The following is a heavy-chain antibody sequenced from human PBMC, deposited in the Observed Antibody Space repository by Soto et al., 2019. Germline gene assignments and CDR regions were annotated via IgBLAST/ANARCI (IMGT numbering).Heavy chain of an antibody. V-gene: IGHV3-23*01. CDR1: GFTFSNYA. CDR3: AREDCSSTSCHYNYYHFDMDV. D-gene: IGHD2-2*01. J-gene: IGHJ6*02. Sequence: GGSLRLSCAASGFTFSNYAMNWVRQAPGKGLEWVSGINGIGSTTYYVDSVKGRFTISRDNSQNTLFLQMNNLRAEDTAVYFCAREDCSSTSCHYNYYHFDMDVWGQGTTVTVS. CDR2: INGIGSTT.